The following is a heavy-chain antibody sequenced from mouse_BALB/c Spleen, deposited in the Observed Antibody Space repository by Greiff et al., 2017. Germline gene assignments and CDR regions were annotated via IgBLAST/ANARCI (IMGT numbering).Heavy chain of an antibody. CDR2: ISSGSSTI. CDR1: GFTFSSFG. Sequence: EVKLEESGGGLVQPGGSRKLSCAASGFTFSSFGMHWVRQAPEKGLEWVAYISSGSSTIYYADTVKGRFTISRDNPKNTLFLQMTSLRSEDTAMYYCARRVYFDYWGQGTTLTVSS. J-gene: IGHJ2*01. CDR3: ARRVYFDY. V-gene: IGHV5-17*02.